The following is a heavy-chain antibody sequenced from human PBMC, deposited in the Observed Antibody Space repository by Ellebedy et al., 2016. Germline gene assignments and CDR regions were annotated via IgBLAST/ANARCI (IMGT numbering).Heavy chain of an antibody. D-gene: IGHD5-18*01. J-gene: IGHJ4*02. Sequence: ASVKVSCKASGYTFTNNAMNWVRQAPGQGLEWMGWINPNTGNPTYARGFTGRFVFSSDTSVTTAYLQINSLKAEDTAVYFCARDGYYYGQFDSWGQGTLVTVSS. V-gene: IGHV7-4-1*02. CDR3: ARDGYYYGQFDS. CDR2: INPNTGNP. CDR1: GYTFTNNA.